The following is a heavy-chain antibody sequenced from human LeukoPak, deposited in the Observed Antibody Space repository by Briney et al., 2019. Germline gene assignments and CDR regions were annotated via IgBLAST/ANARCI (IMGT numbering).Heavy chain of an antibody. CDR3: ARDSLYSGYDY. V-gene: IGHV3-66*01. CDR2: IYSGGDT. D-gene: IGHD5-12*01. CDR1: GFTVSSNY. J-gene: IGHJ4*02. Sequence: PGGSLRLSCAVFGFTVSSNYMSWVRQAPGKGLEWASVIYSGGDTYYADSVKGRFTISRDNSKNTLSLQMNSLRAEDTAVYYCARDSLYSGYDYWGQGTLVTVSS.